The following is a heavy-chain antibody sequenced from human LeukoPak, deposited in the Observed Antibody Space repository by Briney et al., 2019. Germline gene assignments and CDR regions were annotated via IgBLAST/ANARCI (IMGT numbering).Heavy chain of an antibody. J-gene: IGHJ5*02. Sequence: QSQTLSLTCAISGDSVSSNSVTWHWIRQSPSRGLEWLGRTDYRSTGYNDYAVSVRGRITVNPDTSKNQFSLHLTSVPPEDTAVYYCARRLTQYDCFDPWGQGILVPVSS. D-gene: IGHD2-2*01. CDR3: ARRLTQYDCFDP. CDR2: TDYRSTGYN. V-gene: IGHV6-1*01. CDR1: GDSVSSNSVT.